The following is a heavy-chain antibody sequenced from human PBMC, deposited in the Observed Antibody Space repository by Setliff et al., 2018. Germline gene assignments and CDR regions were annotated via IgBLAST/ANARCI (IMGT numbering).Heavy chain of an antibody. D-gene: IGHD5-12*01. Sequence: SETLSLTCAVYGGSFSGYYWSWIRQPPGKGLEWIGEINHSGSTNYNPSLKSRVTISVDTSKNQFSLKLSSVTAADTAVYYCARERPVGVATINFPAWAFDIWGQGTMVTVSS. CDR3: ARERPVGVATINFPAWAFDI. J-gene: IGHJ3*02. V-gene: IGHV4-34*01. CDR1: GGSFSGYY. CDR2: INHSGST.